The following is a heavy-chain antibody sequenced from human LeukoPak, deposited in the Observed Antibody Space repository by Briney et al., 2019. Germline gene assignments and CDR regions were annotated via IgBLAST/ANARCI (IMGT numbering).Heavy chain of an antibody. V-gene: IGHV1-58*01. CDR1: GFSFTNSA. J-gene: IGHJ3*02. Sequence: TSVKVSCKASGFSFTNSAVQWVRQARAQRLEWIGWIVVGSGNTIYVQKFQERVTITRDMSTSTAYMELSSLRSEDTAVYYCAAAYIGGAMVTNAFDIWGQGTMVTVSS. D-gene: IGHD5-18*01. CDR3: AAAYIGGAMVTNAFDI. CDR2: IVVGSGNT.